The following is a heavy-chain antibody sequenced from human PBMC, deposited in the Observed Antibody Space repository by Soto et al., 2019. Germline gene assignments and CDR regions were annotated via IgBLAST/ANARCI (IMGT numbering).Heavy chain of an antibody. Sequence: QVQLVESGGGVVQPGRSLRLSCAASGFTFSSYGMHWVRQAPGKGLEWVAVIWYDGSNKYYADSVKGRFTISRDNSKKTLYLQMDSLRAEDTAVYYCARALTIAGAGAGAHWGQGTLVPVSS. D-gene: IGHD6-13*01. V-gene: IGHV3-33*01. CDR1: GFTFSSYG. CDR3: ARALTIAGAGAGAH. CDR2: IWYDGSNK. J-gene: IGHJ4*02.